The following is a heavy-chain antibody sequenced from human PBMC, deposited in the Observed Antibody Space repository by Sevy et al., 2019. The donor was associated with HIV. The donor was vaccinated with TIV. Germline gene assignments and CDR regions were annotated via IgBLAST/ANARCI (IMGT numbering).Heavy chain of an antibody. CDR3: ARLPGIAVAGPNYYYMDV. CDR2: IYPGDSDT. D-gene: IGHD6-19*01. Sequence: GESLKISCKGSGYSFTSYWIGWVRQMPGKGLEWMGIIYPGDSDTSYSPSFQGQVTISADKSISTAYLQWSSLKASDTAMYYCARLPGIAVAGPNYYYMDVWGKGTTVTVSS. V-gene: IGHV5-51*01. CDR1: GYSFTSYW. J-gene: IGHJ6*03.